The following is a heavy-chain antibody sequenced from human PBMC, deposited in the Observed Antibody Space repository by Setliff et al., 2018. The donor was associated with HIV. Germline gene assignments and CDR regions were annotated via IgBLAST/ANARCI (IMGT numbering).Heavy chain of an antibody. CDR1: GYTFTGYY. CDR3: ARVRDSGYDHDAFDI. J-gene: IGHJ3*02. CDR2: INPNSGGT. V-gene: IGHV1-2*02. Sequence: ASVKVSCKASGYTFTGYYMYWVRQAPGQGLEWMGWINPNSGGTNYAQKFQGRVTMTRDTSISTAYMELSRLRSDDTAVYYCARVRDSGYDHDAFDIWGQGTMVTVSS. D-gene: IGHD5-12*01.